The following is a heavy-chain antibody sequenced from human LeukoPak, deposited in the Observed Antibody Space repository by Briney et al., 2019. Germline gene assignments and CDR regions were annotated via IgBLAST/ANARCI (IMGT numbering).Heavy chain of an antibody. J-gene: IGHJ3*01. CDR2: IDSGSGNI. CDR1: GITFSSHS. CDR3: AREDDDWGPNTLDV. Sequence: GGSLRLSCAASGITFSSHSMNWVRQAPGKGLEWLSYIDSGSGNIYYRDSVKGRFTISRDNAQDSLYLQMDSLRDEDTAVYYCAREDDDWGPNTLDVWGQGTVVSVSS. D-gene: IGHD7-27*01. V-gene: IGHV3-48*02.